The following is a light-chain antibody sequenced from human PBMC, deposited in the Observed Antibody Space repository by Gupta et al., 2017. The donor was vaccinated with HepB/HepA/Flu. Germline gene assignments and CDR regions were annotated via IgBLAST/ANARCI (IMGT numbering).Light chain of an antibody. V-gene: IGKV1-9*01. CDR2: AAS. CDR3: QQFKSYPVT. Sequence: DIQLTQSPSFLSASVGDTVTITCRASQGINSYLAWYQQKPGTAPRLLIYAASTLQSGVPSRFSGSGSGAEFTLTISSLQSEDFATYYCQQFKSYPVTFGQGTRLEIK. CDR1: QGINSY. J-gene: IGKJ5*01.